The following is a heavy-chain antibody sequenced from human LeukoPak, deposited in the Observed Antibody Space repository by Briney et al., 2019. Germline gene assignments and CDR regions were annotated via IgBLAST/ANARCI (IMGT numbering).Heavy chain of an antibody. Sequence: PSETLSLTCTVSGGSISSGSYYWGWIRQPPGKGLEWSGSIYYSGSTYYNPSLKRRVTISVDTSKNQFFLKLSSVPAADTAVYYCARLDDSSGSFHWGQGTLVTVSS. J-gene: IGHJ4*02. CDR3: ARLDDSSGSFH. V-gene: IGHV4-39*01. CDR1: GGSISSGSYY. CDR2: IYYSGST. D-gene: IGHD3-22*01.